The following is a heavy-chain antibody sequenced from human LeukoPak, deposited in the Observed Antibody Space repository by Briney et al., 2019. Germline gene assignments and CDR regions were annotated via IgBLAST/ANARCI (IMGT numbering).Heavy chain of an antibody. Sequence: GGSLRLSCAASGFTFSSYRMNWVRQAPGKGLEWVSYISSSGSSIYYADSVKGRFTISRDNAKNSLYLQMNSLRAEDTAVYYCARDYYDSSGYFGVFDYWGQGTLVTVSS. CDR3: ARDYYDSSGYFGVFDY. J-gene: IGHJ4*02. D-gene: IGHD3-22*01. CDR2: ISSSGSSI. CDR1: GFTFSSYR. V-gene: IGHV3-48*04.